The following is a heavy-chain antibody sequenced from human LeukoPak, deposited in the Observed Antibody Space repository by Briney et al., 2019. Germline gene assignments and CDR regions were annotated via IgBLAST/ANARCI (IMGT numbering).Heavy chain of an antibody. CDR3: ARKVAAASYFFDY. V-gene: IGHV3-30*04. CDR1: GFTLSSYS. Sequence: PGRSLRLSCAVSGFTLSSYSMNWVRQAPGKGLEWVAIISYDGSNKYYADSVKGRFTISRDNSKNTLYLQMNSLRPEDTAVYYCARKVAAASYFFDYWGQGTLVTVSS. D-gene: IGHD2-15*01. CDR2: ISYDGSNK. J-gene: IGHJ4*02.